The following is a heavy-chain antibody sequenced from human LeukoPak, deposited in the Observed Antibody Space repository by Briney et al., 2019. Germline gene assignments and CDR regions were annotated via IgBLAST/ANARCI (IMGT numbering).Heavy chain of an antibody. D-gene: IGHD3-10*01. V-gene: IGHV4-4*07. CDR3: AKMVRGVTNWFDP. CDR1: GGYISSYY. CDR2: IYSSGST. J-gene: IGHJ5*02. Sequence: SETLSLTCTVSGGYISSYYWTWIRQPAGKGLEWIGRIYSSGSTNYNPSLKSRVTMSVDTSKNQFSLKLSSVTAADTAVYYCAKMVRGVTNWFDPWGQGTLVTVSS.